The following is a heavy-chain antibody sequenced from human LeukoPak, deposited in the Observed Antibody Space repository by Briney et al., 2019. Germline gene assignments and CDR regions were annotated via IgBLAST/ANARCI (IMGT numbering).Heavy chain of an antibody. J-gene: IGHJ6*03. Sequence: GGSLRLSCAASGFTFSSYAMSWVRQAPGKGLEWVSAISGSGGSTYYADSVKGRFTISRDNSKNTLYLQMNSLRAEDTAVYYCAKDGRRYSSSSDYYYYYMDVWGKGTTVTVSS. CDR1: GFTFSSYA. V-gene: IGHV3-23*01. CDR3: AKDGRRYSSSSDYYYYYMDV. D-gene: IGHD6-6*01. CDR2: ISGSGGST.